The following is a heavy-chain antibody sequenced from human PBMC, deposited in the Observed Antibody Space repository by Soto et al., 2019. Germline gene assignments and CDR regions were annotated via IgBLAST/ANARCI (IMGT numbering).Heavy chain of an antibody. CDR3: ARRISKVANYYDSSGYYCPSFDY. Sequence: KPSETLSLTCAVYGGSFSGYYWSWIRQPPGKGLEWIGEINHSGSTNYNPSLKSRVTISVDTSKNQFSLKLSSVTAADTAVYYCARRISKVANYYDSSGYYCPSFDYWGQGTLVTVSS. D-gene: IGHD3-22*01. J-gene: IGHJ4*02. CDR2: INHSGST. V-gene: IGHV4-34*01. CDR1: GGSFSGYY.